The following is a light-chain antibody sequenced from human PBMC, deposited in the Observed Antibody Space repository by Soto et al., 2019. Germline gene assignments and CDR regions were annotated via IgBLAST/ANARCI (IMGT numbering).Light chain of an antibody. Sequence: EIVLTQSPATLSLSPGERATLSCRASQSVSSYLAWYQQKPGQAPRLLIYDASSRDPGIPPRYSGSRSGTDFTLTVSSLEPEDVQIYYFQRRSNWPPVYFGVGTKVEVK. V-gene: IGKV3-11*01. CDR1: QSVSSY. CDR3: QRRSNWPPVY. CDR2: DAS. J-gene: IGKJ4*01.